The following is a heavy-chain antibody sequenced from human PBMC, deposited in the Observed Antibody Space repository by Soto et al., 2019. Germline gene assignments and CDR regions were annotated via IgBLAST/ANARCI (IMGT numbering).Heavy chain of an antibody. CDR3: ARFGYGSGSSP. Sequence: QVQLVQSGAEVKKPGASVKVSCKASGYTFTSYAMHWVRQAPGQRLEWMGWINAGNGNTKYSQKFQGRVTITRDTSASTAYMGLSSLRSEDTAVYYCARFGYGSGSSPWGQGTMVTVSS. D-gene: IGHD3-10*01. CDR2: INAGNGNT. CDR1: GYTFTSYA. V-gene: IGHV1-3*01. J-gene: IGHJ3*01.